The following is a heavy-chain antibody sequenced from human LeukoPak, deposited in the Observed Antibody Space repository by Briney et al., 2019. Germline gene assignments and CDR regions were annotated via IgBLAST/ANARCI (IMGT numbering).Heavy chain of an antibody. D-gene: IGHD6-13*01. CDR3: ARDDGFTSWQQLAYY. J-gene: IGHJ4*02. CDR1: GFTVSSNY. Sequence: GGSLRLSCAASGFTVSSNYMSWVRQAPGKGLEWVSVIYSGGSTYYADSVKGRFTISRDNSKNTLYLQMNSLRAEDTAVYYCARDDGFTSWQQLAYYWGQGTLVTVSS. CDR2: IYSGGST. V-gene: IGHV3-66*01.